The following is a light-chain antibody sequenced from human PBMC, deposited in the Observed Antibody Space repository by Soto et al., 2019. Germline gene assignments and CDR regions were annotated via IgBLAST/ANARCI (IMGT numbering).Light chain of an antibody. CDR2: GAS. CDR1: QSVSSSY. CDR3: QHYGSLVLT. V-gene: IGKV3-20*01. J-gene: IGKJ4*01. Sequence: EIVLTQSPGTLSLSPGERATLSCRASQSVSSSYLAWYQQRPGQAPRLLTSGASSRATGIPDRFSGSGSGTDFTLTISRLEPEDFAVYYCQHYGSLVLTFGGGTKVEIK.